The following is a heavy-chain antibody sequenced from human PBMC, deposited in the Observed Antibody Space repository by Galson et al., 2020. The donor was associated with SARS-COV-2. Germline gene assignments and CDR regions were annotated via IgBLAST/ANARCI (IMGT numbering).Heavy chain of an antibody. CDR2: IYWDDDK. V-gene: IGHV2-5*02. Sequence: KMSGPTLVKPTQTLTLTCTFSGFSLSTSGVGVCWIRQPPGKALEWLALIYWDDDKRYSPSLKSRLTITKDTSKNQVVLTMTNMDPVDTATYYCARRSRNWNLGYFDYWGQGTLVTVSS. CDR3: ARRSRNWNLGYFDY. CDR1: GFSLSTSGVG. J-gene: IGHJ4*02. D-gene: IGHD1-7*01.